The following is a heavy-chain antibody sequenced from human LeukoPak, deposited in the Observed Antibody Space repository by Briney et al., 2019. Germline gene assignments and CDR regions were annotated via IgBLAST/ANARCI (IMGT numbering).Heavy chain of an antibody. V-gene: IGHV6-1*01. CDR2: TYYRSKWYN. J-gene: IGHJ4*02. CDR1: GDSVSSNSAA. Sequence: SQTLSLTCAISGDSVSSNSAAWNWIRQSPSRGLEWLGRTYYRSKWYNDYAVSVKSRITINPDTSKNQFSMQLNSVTPEDTAVYYCAVSGRKVGDQLVDYWGQGTLVTVSS. CDR3: AVSGRKVGDQLVDY. D-gene: IGHD2-2*01.